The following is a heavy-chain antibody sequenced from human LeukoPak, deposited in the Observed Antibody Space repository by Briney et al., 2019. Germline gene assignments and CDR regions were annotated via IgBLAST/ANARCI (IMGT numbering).Heavy chain of an antibody. CDR1: GFTFSSYS. CDR3: ARARIWNDGRPPLY. CDR2: ISSSSSTI. J-gene: IGHJ4*02. D-gene: IGHD1-1*01. Sequence: GGSLRLSCAASGFTFSSYSMNWVRQAPGKGLEWVSYISSSSSTIYYADSVKGRFTISRDNAKDTLYLQMNSLRVEDTAVYYRARARIWNDGRPPLYWGQGTLVTVSS. V-gene: IGHV3-48*04.